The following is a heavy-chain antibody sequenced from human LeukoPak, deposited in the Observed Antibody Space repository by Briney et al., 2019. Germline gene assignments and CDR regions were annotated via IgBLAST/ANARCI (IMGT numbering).Heavy chain of an antibody. D-gene: IGHD3-10*01. V-gene: IGHV1-69*05. CDR1: GGTFSSYA. CDR3: ARSKSSGSSPDY. CDR2: IIPIFGTA. Sequence: ASVKVSCKASGGTFSSYAISWVRQAPGQGLEWMGGIIPIFGTANYAQKFQGRVTITTDESTSTAYMELSSLSSEDTAVYYCARSKSSGSSPDYWGQGTLVTVSS. J-gene: IGHJ4*02.